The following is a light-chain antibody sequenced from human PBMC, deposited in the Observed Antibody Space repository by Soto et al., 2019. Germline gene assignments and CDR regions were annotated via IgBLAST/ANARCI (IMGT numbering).Light chain of an antibody. Sequence: QSVLTQPPSVSAAPGQKVTISCSGSSSNIGNNYVSWYQQFPGTAPKLLIYENNKRPSGIPDRFSGSTSGASATLGITRLQTEDEADYYCGTWDSSLSAGLFGGGTKVTVL. J-gene: IGLJ2*01. CDR2: ENN. CDR1: SSNIGNNY. CDR3: GTWDSSLSAGL. V-gene: IGLV1-51*02.